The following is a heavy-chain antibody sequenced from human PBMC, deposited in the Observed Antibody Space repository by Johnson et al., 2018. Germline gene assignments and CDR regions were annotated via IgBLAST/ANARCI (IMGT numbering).Heavy chain of an antibody. CDR3: GKEGDPQY. CDR1: GGTFNSFA. CDR2: IIPVFGTP. Sequence: QVQLGESGAEVKKPGSSVEVSCKASGGTFNSFAISWVRQAPGQGLEWRGQIIPVFGTPNYAQRLQGRVTIIADEFTSTVDMELSSLRYEERAVYYCGKEGDPQYWGQGTLVTVPS. J-gene: IGHJ1*01. V-gene: IGHV1-69*01.